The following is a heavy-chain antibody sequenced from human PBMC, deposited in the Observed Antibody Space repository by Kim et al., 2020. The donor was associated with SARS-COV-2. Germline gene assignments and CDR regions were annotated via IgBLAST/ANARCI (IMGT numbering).Heavy chain of an antibody. J-gene: IGHJ6*03. D-gene: IGHD3-16*02. Sequence: DRFTISRDNSKNTLYLKMNSLRAEDTAVYYCAKAPHLPFWFSLARLYMDVWGKGTTVTVSS. V-gene: IGHV3-23*01. CDR3: AKAPHLPFWFSLARLYMDV.